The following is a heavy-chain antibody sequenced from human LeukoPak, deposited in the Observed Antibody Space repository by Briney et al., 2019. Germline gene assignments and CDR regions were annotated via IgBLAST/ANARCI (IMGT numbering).Heavy chain of an antibody. CDR1: GYTFTGYY. V-gene: IGHV1-2*02. D-gene: IGHD6-25*01. J-gene: IGHJ4*02. CDR2: INPNSGGT. CDR3: VRERTPGSGYGVDY. Sequence: ASVKVSCKASGYTFTGYYMHWVRQAPGQGLEWMGWINPNSGGTNYAQKFQGRVTMTRDTSISTAYMELSRLRSDDTAVYYCVRERTPGSGYGVDYWGQGTLVTVSS.